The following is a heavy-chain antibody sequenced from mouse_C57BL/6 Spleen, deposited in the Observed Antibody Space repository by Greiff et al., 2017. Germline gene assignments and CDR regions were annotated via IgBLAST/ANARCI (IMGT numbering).Heavy chain of an antibody. D-gene: IGHD2-4*01. J-gene: IGHJ3*01. CDR3: ARHKFYDYDDGFAC. Sequence: EVQLVESGGDLVKPGGSLKLSCAASGFTFSSYGMSWVRQTPDKRLEWVATISSGGSYTYYPDSVKGRFTISRDNAKNTLYLQMSSLKSEYTAMYYCARHKFYDYDDGFACWGQGTLVTVSA. V-gene: IGHV5-6*01. CDR1: GFTFSSYG. CDR2: ISSGGSYT.